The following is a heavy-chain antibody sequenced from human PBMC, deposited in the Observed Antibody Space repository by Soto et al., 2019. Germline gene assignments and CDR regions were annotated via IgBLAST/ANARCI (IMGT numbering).Heavy chain of an antibody. CDR1: GFTFASYN. Sequence: GGSLRLSCASSGFTFASYNMLWVRQATGKGLEWVANIRQDGGETYYVDSVKGRFTISRDNAKNSPYLQRNSLGAEDTAEYYCARISPYGGGHYGMDVWGQGTTVTVSS. CDR3: ARISPYGGGHYGMDV. D-gene: IGHD1-26*01. V-gene: IGHV3-7*03. CDR2: IRQDGGET. J-gene: IGHJ6*02.